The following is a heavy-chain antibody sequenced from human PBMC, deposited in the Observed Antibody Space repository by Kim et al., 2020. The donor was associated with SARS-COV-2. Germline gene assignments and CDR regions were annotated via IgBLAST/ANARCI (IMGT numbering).Heavy chain of an antibody. J-gene: IGHJ4*02. V-gene: IGHV3-15*01. CDR2: IKSKTDGGTT. CDR1: GFTFSNAW. CDR3: TTGSPYDSSGYYENDPPFDY. Sequence: GGSLRLSCAASGFTFSNAWMSWVRQAPGKGLEWVGRIKSKTDGGTTDYAAPVKGRFTISRDDSKNTLYLQMNSLKTEDTAVYYCTTGSPYDSSGYYENDPPFDYWGQGTLVTVSS. D-gene: IGHD3-22*01.